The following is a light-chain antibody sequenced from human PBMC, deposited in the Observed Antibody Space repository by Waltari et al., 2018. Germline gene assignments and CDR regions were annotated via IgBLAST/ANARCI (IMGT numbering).Light chain of an antibody. Sequence: ETGMTQSPDTLSVSAGERSTLSCRASQSVRSNLAWYQHKPGQAPRLLIYGASIRATGIPARFSGSGSGTEFTLTISSLQSEDFAVYYCQQYNNWPWTFGQGTKVEIK. CDR2: GAS. CDR3: QQYNNWPWT. CDR1: QSVRSN. J-gene: IGKJ1*01. V-gene: IGKV3-15*01.